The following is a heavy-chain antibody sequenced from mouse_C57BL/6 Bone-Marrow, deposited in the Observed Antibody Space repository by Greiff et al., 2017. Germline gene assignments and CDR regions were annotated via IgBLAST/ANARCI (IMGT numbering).Heavy chain of an antibody. CDR1: GYTFTSYW. CDR3: ARGDDYDLAWFAY. CDR2: IDPSDSET. J-gene: IGHJ3*01. D-gene: IGHD2-4*01. V-gene: IGHV1-52*01. Sequence: QVQLQQPGAELVRPGSSVKLSCKASGYTFTSYWMHWVKQRPIQGLEWIGNIDPSDSETHYNQKFKDKATLTVDKSSSTAYMQLSSLTSEDSAVYYCARGDDYDLAWFAYWGQGTLVTGTA.